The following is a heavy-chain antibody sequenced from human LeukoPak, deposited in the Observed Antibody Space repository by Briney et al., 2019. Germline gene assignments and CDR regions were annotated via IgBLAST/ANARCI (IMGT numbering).Heavy chain of an antibody. CDR1: GYTFTGYY. CDR3: ARGTYYYDSSGYFDY. CDR2: INPNSGGT. D-gene: IGHD3-22*01. Sequence: ASVKVSCKASGYTFTGYYMHWVRQAPGQGLEWMGRINPNSGGTNYAQKFQGRVTMTRDTSISTAYMELSRLRSDDTAVYDCARGTYYYDSSGYFDYWGQGTLVTVSS. J-gene: IGHJ4*02. V-gene: IGHV1-2*06.